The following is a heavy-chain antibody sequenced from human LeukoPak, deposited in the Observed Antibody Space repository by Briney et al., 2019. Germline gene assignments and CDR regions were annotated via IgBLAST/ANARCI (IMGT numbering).Heavy chain of an antibody. V-gene: IGHV1-3*01. CDR3: ASVGEFRPRLRLGTFNDY. D-gene: IGHD3-10*01. CDR2: INAGNGNT. Sequence: ASVKVSCKASGYTFTIYAMHWVRQARGQRLEWMGWINAGNGNTKYSQKFQGRVTITRDTSASTAYMELSSLRSEDTAVYNCASVGEFRPRLRLGTFNDYWGQGTLVTVSS. J-gene: IGHJ4*02. CDR1: GYTFTIYA.